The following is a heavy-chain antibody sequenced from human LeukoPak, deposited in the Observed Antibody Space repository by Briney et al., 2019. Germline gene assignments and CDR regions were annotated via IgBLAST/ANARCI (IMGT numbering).Heavy chain of an antibody. V-gene: IGHV4-39*01. CDR1: GGSISSSSYY. Sequence: KPTETLSLTCTVSGGSISSSSYYWGWIRQPPGKGLEWIGSIYYSGSTYYNPSLKSRVTISVDTSKNQFSLKLSSVTAADTAVYSCARRDIVVVPAGIGYNWFDPWGQGTLVTVSS. CDR2: IYYSGST. J-gene: IGHJ5*02. D-gene: IGHD2-2*02. CDR3: ARRDIVVVPAGIGYNWFDP.